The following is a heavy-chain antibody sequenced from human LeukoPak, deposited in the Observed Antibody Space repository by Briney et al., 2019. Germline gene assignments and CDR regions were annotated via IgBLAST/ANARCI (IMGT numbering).Heavy chain of an antibody. D-gene: IGHD3-22*01. Sequence: PSETLSLTCAVYGGSFSGYYWSWIRQPAGKGLEWIGRIYTSGSTNYNPSLKSRVTMSVDTSKNQFSLKLSSVTAADTAVYYCARDRYYYDSSGPGFDYWGQGTLVTVSS. CDR3: ARDRYYYDSSGPGFDY. CDR2: IYTSGST. V-gene: IGHV4-4*07. CDR1: GGSFSGYY. J-gene: IGHJ4*02.